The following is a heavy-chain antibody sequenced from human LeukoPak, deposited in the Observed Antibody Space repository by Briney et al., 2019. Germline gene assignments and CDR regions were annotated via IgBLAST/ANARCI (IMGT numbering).Heavy chain of an antibody. Sequence: GASVKVSCKASGYTFTGYYMHWVRQATGQGLEWMGWMNPNSGNTGYAQKFQGRVTMTRNTSISTAYMELSSLRSEDTAVYYCARVLRYFDLYENMDVWGKGTTVTISS. CDR1: GYTFTGYY. CDR3: ARVLRYFDLYENMDV. J-gene: IGHJ6*03. D-gene: IGHD3-9*01. CDR2: MNPNSGNT. V-gene: IGHV1-8*02.